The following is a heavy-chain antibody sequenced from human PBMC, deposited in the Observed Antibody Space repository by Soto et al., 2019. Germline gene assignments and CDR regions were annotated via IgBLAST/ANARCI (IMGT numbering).Heavy chain of an antibody. J-gene: IGHJ4*02. CDR1: GFTFSSYA. D-gene: IGHD3-22*01. V-gene: IGHV3-23*01. CDR2: ISGSGGST. Sequence: PGGSLRLSCAASGFTFSSYAMSWVRQAPGKGLEWVSAISGSGGSTYYADSVKGRFTISRDNSKNTLYLQMNSLRAEDTAVYYCAKDRRYYDSSGYSPFDYWGQGPLVTVSS. CDR3: AKDRRYYDSSGYSPFDY.